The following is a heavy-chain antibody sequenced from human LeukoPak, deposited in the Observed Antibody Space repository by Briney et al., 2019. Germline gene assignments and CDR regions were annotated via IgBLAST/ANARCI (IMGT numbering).Heavy chain of an antibody. CDR1: GGSISNENW. J-gene: IGHJ3*02. CDR2: IHYRGGT. Sequence: SETLSLTCAVSGGSISNENWWSWVRQPPGKGLEWIGEIHYRGGTNYNPSLRSQVTISVDTSKNQFSLKMTFVTAADTAVYYCATPNDAFNIWGQGTMVTVSS. CDR3: ATPNDAFNI. V-gene: IGHV4-4*02.